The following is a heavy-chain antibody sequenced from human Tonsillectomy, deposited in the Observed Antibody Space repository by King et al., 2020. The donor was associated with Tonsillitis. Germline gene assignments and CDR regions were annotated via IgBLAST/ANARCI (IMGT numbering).Heavy chain of an antibody. CDR1: GYTFSDYG. D-gene: IGHD3-10*01. CDR3: VRSGSYSEFDF. V-gene: IGHV1-18*04. Sequence: EQLVQSGGEVKQTGASVKVSCKGSGYTFSDYGVSWVRQAPGQGLEWMGWISAYSGNTYHTQNFEGRLTLTTDTSTDTAYMEMRSLRLNDTAIYFCVRSGSYSEFDFWGQGTLVTVSA. J-gene: IGHJ4*02. CDR2: ISAYSGNT.